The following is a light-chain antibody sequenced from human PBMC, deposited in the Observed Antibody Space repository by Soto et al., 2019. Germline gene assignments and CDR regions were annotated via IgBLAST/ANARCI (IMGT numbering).Light chain of an antibody. CDR3: QQYNSYWT. CDR2: KAS. J-gene: IGKJ1*01. V-gene: IGKV1-5*03. Sequence: DIQMTQSPSTLSASVGDRVTITCRASQSISSWLAWYQQKPGKVPKLLIHKASTLESGVPSRFSGSGSGTEFTLTISGLQPDDFATYYCQQYNSYWTFGQGTQVEIK. CDR1: QSISSW.